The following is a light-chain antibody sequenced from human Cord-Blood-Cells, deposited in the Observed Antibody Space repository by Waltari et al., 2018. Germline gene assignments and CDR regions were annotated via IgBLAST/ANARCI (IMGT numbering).Light chain of an antibody. CDR1: SSDAGGYNY. CDR3: SSYTSSSTRV. J-gene: IGLJ3*02. CDR2: DVS. V-gene: IGLV2-14*03. Sequence: QSALTQPASVSGSPGQSNTISCTGTSSDAGGYNYASWYQQHPGKAPKLMIYDVSNRPSGVSNRFSGSKSGNTASLTISGLQAEDEADYYCSSYTSSSTRVFGGGTKLTVL.